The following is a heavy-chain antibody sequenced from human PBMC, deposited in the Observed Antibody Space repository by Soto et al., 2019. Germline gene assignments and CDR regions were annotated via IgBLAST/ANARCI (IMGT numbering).Heavy chain of an antibody. Sequence: ESGGGVVQPGRSLRLSCAASGFTFSSYGMHWVRQAPGKGLEWVAVISYDGSNKYYADSVKGRFTISRDNSKNTLYLQMNSLRAEDTAVYYCAKGTTVTAVGYWGQGTLVTVSS. D-gene: IGHD4-17*01. CDR2: ISYDGSNK. CDR1: GFTFSSYG. V-gene: IGHV3-30*18. J-gene: IGHJ4*02. CDR3: AKGTTVTAVGY.